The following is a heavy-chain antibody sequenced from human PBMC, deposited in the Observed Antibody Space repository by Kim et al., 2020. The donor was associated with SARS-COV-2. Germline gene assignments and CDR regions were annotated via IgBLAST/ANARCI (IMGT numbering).Heavy chain of an antibody. CDR2: INTNTGNP. CDR1: GYTFTSYA. D-gene: IGHD3-10*01. J-gene: IGHJ6*02. V-gene: IGHV7-4-1*02. Sequence: ASVKVSCKASGYTFTSYAMNWVRQAPGQGLEWMGWINTNTGNPTYAQGFTGRFVFSLDTSVSTAYLQISSLKAEDTAVYYCARVPPSAPVLLWFGDPLYYGMDVWGQGTTVTVSS. CDR3: ARVPPSAPVLLWFGDPLYYGMDV.